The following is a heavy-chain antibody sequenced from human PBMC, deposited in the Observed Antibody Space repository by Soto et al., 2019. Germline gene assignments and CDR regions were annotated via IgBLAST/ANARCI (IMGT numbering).Heavy chain of an antibody. D-gene: IGHD6-19*01. Sequence: PTLVNPTQTLTLTCIFSSFSLRTSGVGVGWIRQPPGKALEWLGFIYWNDDKRYSPSLKSRLTITKDTSKNQVVLTMTNMDPVDTATYYCAKSGSSGWYGWFDSWGQGTLVTVSS. CDR1: SFSLRTSGVG. V-gene: IGHV2-5*01. CDR2: IYWNDDK. J-gene: IGHJ5*01. CDR3: AKSGSSGWYGWFDS.